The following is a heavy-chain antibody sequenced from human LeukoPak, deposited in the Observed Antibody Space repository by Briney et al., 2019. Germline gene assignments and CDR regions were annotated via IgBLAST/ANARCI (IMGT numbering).Heavy chain of an antibody. CDR3: ARMYSGSYRPDY. J-gene: IGHJ4*02. D-gene: IGHD1-26*01. CDR2: ISYDGSKE. Sequence: PGGSLRLSCAASGFSFSSYGMHWVRQAPGKGLEWVAVISYDGSKEYYADSVKGRFTISRDNSKNTLDLQMNSLRAEDTAVYYCARMYSGSYRPDYWGQGTLVTVSS. CDR1: GFSFSSYG. V-gene: IGHV3-30*03.